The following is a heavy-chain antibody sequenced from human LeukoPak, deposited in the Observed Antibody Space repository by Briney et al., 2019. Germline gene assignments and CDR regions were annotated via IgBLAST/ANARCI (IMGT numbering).Heavy chain of an antibody. CDR1: GFTFSSYE. D-gene: IGHD2-15*01. CDR3: ARGGCSGGSGYSGFDY. CDR2: ISSSGSTI. V-gene: IGHV3-48*03. Sequence: PGGSLRLSCAASGFTFSSYEMNWVRQAPGKGLEWVSYISSSGSTIYYADSVKGRFTISRDNAKNSLYLQMNSLRAEDTAVYYCARGGCSGGSGYSGFDYWGQGTLVTVSS. J-gene: IGHJ4*02.